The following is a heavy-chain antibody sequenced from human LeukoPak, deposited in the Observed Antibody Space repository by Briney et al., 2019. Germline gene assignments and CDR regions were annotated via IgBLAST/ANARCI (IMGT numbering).Heavy chain of an antibody. J-gene: IGHJ3*02. CDR3: AREVNEPASTDAFDI. V-gene: IGHV4-31*03. CDR2: ILYSGTA. Sequence: SQTLSLTCTVSGGSIASDNYFWSWIRQHPEKGLEWIGYILYSGTAYYNPSLESRVTISVDTSKNQFSLKLNSVIAADTAVYYCAREVNEPASTDAFDIWGQGTMVTVSS. CDR1: GGSIASDNYF. D-gene: IGHD6-13*01.